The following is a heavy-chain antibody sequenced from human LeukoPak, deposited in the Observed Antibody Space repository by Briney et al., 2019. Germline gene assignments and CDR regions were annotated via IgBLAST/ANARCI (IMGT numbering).Heavy chain of an antibody. CDR2: MNPSAGTT. Sequence: ASVKVSCKSSGYTFTTYLIHWVRQAPGQGLEWMGIMNPSAGTTNYARKFQGRVTMTSDTSTSTVYMELYSLRSEDTAVYYSARQGAGYTYGYDWFDPWGQGTLVTVSS. CDR1: GYTFTTYL. V-gene: IGHV1-46*01. D-gene: IGHD5-18*01. CDR3: ARQGAGYTYGYDWFDP. J-gene: IGHJ5*02.